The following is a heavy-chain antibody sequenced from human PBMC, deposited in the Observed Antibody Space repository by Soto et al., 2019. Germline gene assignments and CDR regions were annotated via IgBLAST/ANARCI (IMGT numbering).Heavy chain of an antibody. Sequence: QLQLQESGPGLVKPSETLSLTCTVSGGSISSSSYYWGWIRQPPGKGLEWIGSIYYSGSTYYNPPVKRRVTISVDTSKNQFSLKVSSVTAADTAVYYCASSGSLGDYSWGSDRSEVGAFDIWGQGTMVTVSS. D-gene: IGHD3-16*02. V-gene: IGHV4-39*01. CDR1: GGSISSSSYY. CDR2: IYYSGST. CDR3: ASSGSLGDYSWGSDRSEVGAFDI. J-gene: IGHJ3*02.